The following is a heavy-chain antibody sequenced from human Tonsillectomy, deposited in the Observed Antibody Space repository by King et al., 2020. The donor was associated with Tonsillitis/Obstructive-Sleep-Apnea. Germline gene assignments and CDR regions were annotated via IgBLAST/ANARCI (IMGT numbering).Heavy chain of an antibody. CDR1: GGSISSSSYY. CDR3: ARWDSSSWYGSFDY. D-gene: IGHD6-13*01. Sequence: LQLQESGPGLVKPSETLSLTCTVSGGSISSSSYYWGWIRQPPGQGLEWIGNFDYSGSTYYNASLKSRVTISVDTSKNQFSLKVRSVTAADTAVYYCARWDSSSWYGSFDYWGQGTLVTVSS. V-gene: IGHV4-39*01. J-gene: IGHJ4*02. CDR2: FDYSGST.